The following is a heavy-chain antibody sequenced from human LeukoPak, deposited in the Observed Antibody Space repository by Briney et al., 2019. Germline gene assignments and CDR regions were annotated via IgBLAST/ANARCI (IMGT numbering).Heavy chain of an antibody. CDR3: ARGMDSSSWYWHYYGMDV. V-gene: IGHV3-23*01. Sequence: GGALRLSCAASGFTFSSYAMSWVRQAPGKGLEGVSAISGRGGSTYYADSVKGRFTISRDNAKNSLYLQMNSLRAEDTAVYYCARGMDSSSWYWHYYGMDVWGQGTTVTVSS. CDR1: GFTFSSYA. D-gene: IGHD6-13*01. J-gene: IGHJ6*02. CDR2: ISGRGGST.